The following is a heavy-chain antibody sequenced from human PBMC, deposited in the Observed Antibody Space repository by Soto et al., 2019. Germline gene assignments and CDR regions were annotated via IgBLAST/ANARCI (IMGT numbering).Heavy chain of an antibody. Sequence: PSETLSLTCAVSGGSISSGGYSWSWIRQPPGKGLEWIGYIYHSGSTYYNPSLKSRVTISVDRSKNQFSLKLSSVTAADAAVYYCAIRGLLLDYYGMDVWGQGTTVTVSS. V-gene: IGHV4-30-2*01. D-gene: IGHD2-15*01. J-gene: IGHJ6*02. CDR3: AIRGLLLDYYGMDV. CDR2: IYHSGST. CDR1: GGSISSGGYS.